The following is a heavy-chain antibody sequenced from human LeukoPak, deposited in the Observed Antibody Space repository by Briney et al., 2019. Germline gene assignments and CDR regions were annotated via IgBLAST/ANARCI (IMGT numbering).Heavy chain of an antibody. D-gene: IGHD1-1*01. Sequence: GGSLRLSCAASGFTFNICTMNWVRQAPGKGLEWVSSISSSSTYIYYADSLKGRFTISRDNGKHSLYLQMNSLRAEDTAVYYWAVQRVQHGFDIWGQGTMVTVSS. V-gene: IGHV3-21*01. CDR2: ISSSSTYI. CDR1: GFTFNICT. J-gene: IGHJ3*02. CDR3: AVQRVQHGFDI.